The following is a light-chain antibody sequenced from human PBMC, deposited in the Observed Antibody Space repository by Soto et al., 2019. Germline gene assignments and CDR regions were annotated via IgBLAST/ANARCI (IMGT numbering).Light chain of an antibody. V-gene: IGKV2-30*01. Sequence: DVVLTQSPLSLPVNFGQPASISCRSSKSLVYSDGNTHLSWFHQRPGQSPRRLIYRFSSRDSGAPDSFSGSGSGTYFTLEISRVADEDAGIYFCTQGTHWPRTFGQGTKVEVK. J-gene: IGKJ1*01. CDR1: KSLVYSDGNTH. CDR2: RFS. CDR3: TQGTHWPRT.